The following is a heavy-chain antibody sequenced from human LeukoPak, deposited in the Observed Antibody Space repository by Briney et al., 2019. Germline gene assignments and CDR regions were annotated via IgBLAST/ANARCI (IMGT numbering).Heavy chain of an antibody. CDR2: ISGSGGST. D-gene: IGHD3-10*01. CDR3: AKVPRITMVRGVIPPDY. Sequence: GGSLRLSCAASGFTFSSYSMNWVRQAPGKGLEWVSAISGSGGSTYYADSVKGRFTISRDNSKNTLYLRMNSLRAEDTAVYYCAKVPRITMVRGVIPPDYWGQGTLVTVSS. CDR1: GFTFSSYS. V-gene: IGHV3-23*01. J-gene: IGHJ4*02.